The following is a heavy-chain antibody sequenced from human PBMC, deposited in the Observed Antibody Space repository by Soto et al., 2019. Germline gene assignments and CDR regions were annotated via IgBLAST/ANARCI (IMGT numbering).Heavy chain of an antibody. CDR1: GDSINTPHYY. CDR3: ARVPTP. V-gene: IGHV4-30-2*06. Sequence: SETLSLTCTVSGDSINTPHYYWSWIRQSPGKGLEWIGYIYHSGSTYYNPSLKSRVTISVDRSKNQFSLKLSSVTAADTAVYYCARVPTPRGQGTLVTVFS. D-gene: IGHD2-2*01. CDR2: IYHSGST. J-gene: IGHJ5*02.